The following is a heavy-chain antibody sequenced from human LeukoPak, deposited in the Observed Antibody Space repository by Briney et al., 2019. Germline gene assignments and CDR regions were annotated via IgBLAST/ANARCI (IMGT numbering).Heavy chain of an antibody. J-gene: IGHJ4*02. CDR2: INRDGSST. D-gene: IGHD6-19*01. V-gene: IGHV3-74*01. Sequence: QPGGSLRLSCAASGFTFSSYWMHWVRQAPGKGLVWVSRINRDGSSTSYADSVKGRFTISRDNAKNTLYLQMNSLRAEDTAVYYCARVHTDSGWYRGHFDYWGQGTLVTVSS. CDR3: ARVHTDSGWYRGHFDY. CDR1: GFTFSSYW.